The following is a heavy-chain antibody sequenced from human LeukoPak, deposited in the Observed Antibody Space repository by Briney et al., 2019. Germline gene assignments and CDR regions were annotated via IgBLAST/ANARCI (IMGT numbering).Heavy chain of an antibody. D-gene: IGHD2-2*01. Sequence: SETLSLTCTVSGGSISSSTYYWGWIRQPPGKGLEWIGNIFYSGSTYSNPSLKSRVTISVDTSKNQFSLKMSSVTAADTAVYYCARVPLRDCSSTSCLRYFYMDVWGKGTTVTVS. CDR3: ARVPLRDCSSTSCLRYFYMDV. CDR1: GGSISSSTYY. V-gene: IGHV4-39*07. CDR2: IFYSGST. J-gene: IGHJ6*03.